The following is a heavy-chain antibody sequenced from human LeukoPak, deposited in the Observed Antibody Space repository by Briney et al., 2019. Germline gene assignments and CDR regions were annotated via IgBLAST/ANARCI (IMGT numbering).Heavy chain of an antibody. CDR3: TTGPYDYGSGTYYH. D-gene: IGHD3-10*01. CDR1: GFTFSNAW. Sequence: PGGSLRLSCAASGFTFSNAWMRWVRQATGKGLEWVGCMKSKNDGGTSEYAEPVKGRFHISKADSKNTLYVQMKRLKTEDTAVYYCTTGPYDYGSGTYYHWGQGTLVTVSS. J-gene: IGHJ4*02. CDR2: MKSKNDGGTS. V-gene: IGHV3-15*01.